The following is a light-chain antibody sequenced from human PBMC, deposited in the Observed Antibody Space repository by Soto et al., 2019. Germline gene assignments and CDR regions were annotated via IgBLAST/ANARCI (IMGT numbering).Light chain of an antibody. J-gene: IGLJ3*02. V-gene: IGLV2-23*01. CDR2: EGG. CDR3: CSYAGSSTWV. CDR1: SSDVGSYNF. Sequence: QPVLTQPASVSGSPGQSITISCTGSSSDVGSYNFVSWHQQHPGKAPKLMIYEGGKRPSGVSNRFSGSKSGNTASLTISGLQAEDEADYYCCSYAGSSTWVFGGGTKLTVL.